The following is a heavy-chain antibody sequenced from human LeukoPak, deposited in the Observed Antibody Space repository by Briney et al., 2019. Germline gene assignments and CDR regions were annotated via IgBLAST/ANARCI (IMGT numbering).Heavy chain of an antibody. Sequence: GASVKVSCKASGGTFSSYAISWVRQAPGQGLEWMGGIIPIFGTANYAQKFQGRVTITTDESTSTAYMELSSLRSEDTAVYYCARGGQQLGRTEGGFDYWGQGTLVTVSS. CDR1: GGTFSSYA. D-gene: IGHD6-13*01. V-gene: IGHV1-69*05. CDR2: IIPIFGTA. J-gene: IGHJ4*02. CDR3: ARGGQQLGRTEGGFDY.